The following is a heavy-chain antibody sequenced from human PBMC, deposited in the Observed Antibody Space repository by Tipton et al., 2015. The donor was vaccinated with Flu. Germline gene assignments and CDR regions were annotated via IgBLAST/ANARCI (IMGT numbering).Heavy chain of an antibody. J-gene: IGHJ6*02. D-gene: IGHD2-15*01. CDR3: ARGSRILYCMDV. CDR2: IYYSGST. Sequence: TLSLTCTVSGGSISSYYWSWIRQPPGKGLEWIGYIYYSGSTNYNPSLKSRVTISVDTSKNQFSLKLSSVTAADTAVYYCARGSRILYCMDVWGQGTTVPVSS. V-gene: IGHV4-59*01. CDR1: GGSISSYY.